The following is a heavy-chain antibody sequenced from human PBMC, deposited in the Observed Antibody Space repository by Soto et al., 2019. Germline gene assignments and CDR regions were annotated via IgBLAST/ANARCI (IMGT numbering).Heavy chain of an antibody. CDR1: GFTFDYHW. CDR3: ARGDRGGFDL. D-gene: IGHD3-10*01. CDR2: VHSDGTTT. V-gene: IGHV3-74*01. Sequence: EVQLVESGGGLVQPGESLRLSCAASGFTFDYHWMHWVRQAPGKGLVWVSRVHSDGTTTTYADSVKGRFTISIDNASNTVSLQMRSLRAEDTAIYDCARGDRGGFDLWGHGTVVTVSS. J-gene: IGHJ3*01.